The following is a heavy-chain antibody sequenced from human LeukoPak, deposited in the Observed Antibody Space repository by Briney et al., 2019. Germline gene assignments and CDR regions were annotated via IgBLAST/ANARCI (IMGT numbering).Heavy chain of an antibody. CDR2: IYYNGST. Sequence: SETLSLTCTVSGGSISGYYWSWIRQPPGKGLEWIGYIYYNGSTNYNPSLKSRVTISVDTSKNQFSLELSSVTAADTAVYYCARSDGWSRGRFDYWGQGTLVTVSS. V-gene: IGHV4-59*08. J-gene: IGHJ4*02. D-gene: IGHD6-19*01. CDR3: ARSDGWSRGRFDY. CDR1: GGSISGYY.